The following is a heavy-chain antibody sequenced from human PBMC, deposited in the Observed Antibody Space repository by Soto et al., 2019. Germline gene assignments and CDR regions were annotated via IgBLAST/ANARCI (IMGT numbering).Heavy chain of an antibody. CDR1: GFTFSSYA. D-gene: IGHD3-3*01. CDR2: ISGSGGST. V-gene: IGHV3-23*01. CDR3: AKDGPRNLSIYDFWSGYLTPRVHYYYYYGMDV. Sequence: EVQLLESGGGLVQPGGSLRLSCAASGFTFSSYAMSWVRQAPGKGLEWVSAISGSGGSTYYADSVKGRFTISRDNSKNTLYLQMNSLRAEDTAVYYCAKDGPRNLSIYDFWSGYLTPRVHYYYYYGMDVWGQGTTVTVSS. J-gene: IGHJ6*02.